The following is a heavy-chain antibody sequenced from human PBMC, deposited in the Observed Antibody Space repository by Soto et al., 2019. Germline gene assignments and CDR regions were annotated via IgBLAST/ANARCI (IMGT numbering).Heavy chain of an antibody. V-gene: IGHV1-69*02. D-gene: IGHD3-16*01. CDR1: GGTFSNYT. CDR3: ARFKLGEDY. Sequence: QVQLVQSGAEVKKPGSSVKVSCKASGGTFSNYTITWVRQAPGQGLEWMGRLIPILCLANYAQKFRGRVTITADKSTTTAYMELRSLRSEDTAMYYCARFKLGEDYWGQGTLVTVSS. CDR2: LIPILCLA. J-gene: IGHJ4*02.